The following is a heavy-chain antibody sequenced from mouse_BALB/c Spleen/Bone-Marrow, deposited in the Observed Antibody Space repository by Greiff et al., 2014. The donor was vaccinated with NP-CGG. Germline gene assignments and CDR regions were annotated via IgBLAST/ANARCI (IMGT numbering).Heavy chain of an antibody. CDR1: GYIFTSYW. J-gene: IGHJ4*01. Sequence: VQGVESGAELVRPGASVKLSCTTSGYIFTSYWIHWVKQRSGQGLEWIARIYPGTGTTFYNEKFKGKATLTADQSSSTAYLQLSSLKSEDSAVYFCAREYGNDNYALDYWGQGTSVTVSS. CDR3: AREYGNDNYALDY. D-gene: IGHD2-10*02. V-gene: IGHV1S132*01. CDR2: IYPGTGTT.